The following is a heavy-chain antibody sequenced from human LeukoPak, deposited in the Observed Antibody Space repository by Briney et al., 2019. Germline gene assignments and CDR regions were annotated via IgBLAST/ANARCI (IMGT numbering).Heavy chain of an antibody. CDR1: GGSFSGYY. CDR2: INHSGST. J-gene: IGHJ6*03. D-gene: IGHD6-19*01. V-gene: IGHV4-34*01. CDR3: ARRGAVAGYYYYYYYMDV. Sequence: SETLSLTCAVYGGSFSGYYWSWIRQPPGKGLEWIGEINHSGSTNYNPSLKSRVTISVDTSKNQFSLKLSSVTAADTAVYYCARRGAVAGYYYYYYYMDVWGKGTTVTVSS.